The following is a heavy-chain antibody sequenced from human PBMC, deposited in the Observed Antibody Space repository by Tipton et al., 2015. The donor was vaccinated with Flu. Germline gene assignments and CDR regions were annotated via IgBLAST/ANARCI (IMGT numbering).Heavy chain of an antibody. J-gene: IGHJ3*02. V-gene: IGHV4-61*01. CDR3: ARDREGYCSGGSCLDAFDI. CDR2: IYYSGST. D-gene: IGHD2-15*01. Sequence: TLSLTCTVSGGSVSSGSYYWSWIRQPPGKGLEWIGYIYYSGSTNYNPSLKSRVTISVDTSKNQFSLKLSSVTAADTAVYYCARDREGYCSGGSCLDAFDIWGQGTMVTVSS. CDR1: GGSVSSGSYY.